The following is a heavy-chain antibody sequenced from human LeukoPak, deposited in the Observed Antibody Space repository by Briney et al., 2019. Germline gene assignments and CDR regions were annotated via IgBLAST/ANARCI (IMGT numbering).Heavy chain of an antibody. CDR2: ITGDGTTT. V-gene: IGHV3-74*01. CDR3: ARPLVSGSLAY. J-gene: IGHJ4*02. CDR1: GFMFSSYW. D-gene: IGHD3-10*01. Sequence: GSLRLSCAASGFMFSSYWMHWVRQAPGEGLVWVSRITGDGTTTNYADSVKGRFTISRDNTKNTLFLQMNSLRAEDTAIYYCARPLVSGSLAYWGQGTLVTVSS.